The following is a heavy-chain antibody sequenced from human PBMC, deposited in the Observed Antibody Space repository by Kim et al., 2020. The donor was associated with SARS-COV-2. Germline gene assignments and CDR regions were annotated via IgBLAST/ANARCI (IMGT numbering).Heavy chain of an antibody. CDR3: AHGGLLGYFDY. CDR2: IYWDDDK. CDR1: GFSLSTSGVG. V-gene: IGHV2-5*02. J-gene: IGHJ4*02. Sequence: YGSTRVNPTQTLTLTCTFSGFSLSTSGVGVGWIRQPPGKALEWLALIYWDDDKRYSPSLKSRLTITKDTSKNQVVLTMTNMDPVDTATYYCAHGGLLGYFDYWGQGTLVTVSS. D-gene: IGHD3-10*01.